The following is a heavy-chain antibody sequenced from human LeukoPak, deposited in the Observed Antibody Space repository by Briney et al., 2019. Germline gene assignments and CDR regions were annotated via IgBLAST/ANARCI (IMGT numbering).Heavy chain of an antibody. V-gene: IGHV4-39*01. CDR3: ARRGTMTRNRDAFPV. Sequence: SETLSLTCTVSGGSISSSSYYWGWIRQPPGKGLEWIGSIYYSGTTHYTPSLQSRVTVSVDTSKNQFSLKLNSVTAADTAVYYCARRGTMTRNRDAFPVWGQGTMVTVSS. CDR2: IYYSGTT. D-gene: IGHD4-17*01. J-gene: IGHJ3*01. CDR1: GGSISSSSYY.